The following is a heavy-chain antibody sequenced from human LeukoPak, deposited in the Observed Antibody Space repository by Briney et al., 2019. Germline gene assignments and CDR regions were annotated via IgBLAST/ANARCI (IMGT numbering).Heavy chain of an antibody. V-gene: IGHV3-7*01. CDR2: VNQGGAEK. CDR1: GFTFSSQW. CDR3: AELGITMIGGV. D-gene: IGHD3-10*02. Sequence: GGSLRLSCAASGFTFSSQWMSWVRQAPGKGLEWVANVNQGGAEKYYVDSVKGRFTISRDNAKNSLYLQMNSLRAEGTAVYYCAELGITMIGGVWGKGTTVTISS. J-gene: IGHJ6*04.